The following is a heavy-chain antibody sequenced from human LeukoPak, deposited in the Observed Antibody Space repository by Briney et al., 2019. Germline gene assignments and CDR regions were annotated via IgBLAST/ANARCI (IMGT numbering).Heavy chain of an antibody. CDR2: IYSGGST. CDR1: GFTVSSNY. J-gene: IGHJ4*02. D-gene: IGHD5-24*01. CDR3: ARPERWLQGYYFDY. Sequence: GGSLRLSCAASGFTVSSNYMSWVRQAPGKGLEWVSVIYSGGSTYYADSVKGRFTISRDNSKNTLYLQMNSLRAEDTAVYYCARPERWLQGYYFDYWGQGTLVTVSS. V-gene: IGHV3-53*05.